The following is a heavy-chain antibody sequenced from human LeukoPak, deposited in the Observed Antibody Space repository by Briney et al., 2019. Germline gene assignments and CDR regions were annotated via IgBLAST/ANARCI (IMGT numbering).Heavy chain of an antibody. J-gene: IGHJ3*02. CDR3: ARTYYDFWSGQASEDAFDI. Sequence: SETLSLTCAVYGGSFSGYYWSWIRQPPGKGLEWIGEINHSGSTNYNPSLKSRVTISVDTSKNQFSLKLSSVTAADTAVYYCARTYYDFWSGQASEDAFDIWGQGTMVTVSS. CDR1: GGSFSGYY. CDR2: INHSGST. D-gene: IGHD3-3*01. V-gene: IGHV4-34*01.